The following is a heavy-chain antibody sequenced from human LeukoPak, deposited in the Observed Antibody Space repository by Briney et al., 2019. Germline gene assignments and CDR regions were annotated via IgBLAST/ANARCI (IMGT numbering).Heavy chain of an antibody. CDR2: IKPSSGDT. D-gene: IGHD2/OR15-2a*01. V-gene: IGHV1-2*02. CDR1: GYTFTSDQ. CDR3: ARKSAGFLTA. Sequence: ASVKVSCKASGYTFTSDQIYWLRQAPGQGLEWVGWIKPSSGDTLYEQKFQGRVTMTRDKSISSAYMELSSLRSDDTAVYYCARKSAGFLTAWGQGTLVTVSS. J-gene: IGHJ5*02.